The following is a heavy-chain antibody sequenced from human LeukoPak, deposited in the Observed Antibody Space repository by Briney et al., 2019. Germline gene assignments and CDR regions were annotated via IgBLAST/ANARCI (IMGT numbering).Heavy chain of an antibody. V-gene: IGHV3-30*03. CDR3: ARARGKNRESDY. J-gene: IGHJ4*02. D-gene: IGHD3-16*01. CDR2: ISYDGSNK. Sequence: GGSLRLSCAASGFTFSSYGMHWVRQAPGKGLEWVAVISYDGSNKYYADSVKGRFTISRDNSKNTLYLQMNSLRAEDTAVYYCARARGKNRESDYWGQGTLVTVSS. CDR1: GFTFSSYG.